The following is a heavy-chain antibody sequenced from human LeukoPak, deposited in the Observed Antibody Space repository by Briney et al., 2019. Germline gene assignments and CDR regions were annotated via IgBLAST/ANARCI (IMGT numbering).Heavy chain of an antibody. D-gene: IGHD6-13*01. CDR2: INPNSGAT. CDR1: GYTFTGYY. V-gene: IGHV1-2*02. CDR3: ATRGYNSNWSFAY. Sequence: ASVKASCKASGYTFTGYYMHWVRQAPGQGPEWMGWINPNSGATNYAQNFQGRVTMTGDTSIRTAYMELSSLRSDDTAVYYCATRGYNSNWSFAYWGQGTLVTVSS. J-gene: IGHJ4*02.